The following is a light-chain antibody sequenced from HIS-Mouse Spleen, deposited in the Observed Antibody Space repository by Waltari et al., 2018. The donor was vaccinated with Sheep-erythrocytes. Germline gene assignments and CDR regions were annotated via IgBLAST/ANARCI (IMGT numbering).Light chain of an antibody. J-gene: IGLJ2*01. CDR2: ECS. CDR1: SSDVGSYNL. Sequence: QSALTQPASVSGSPGQSITISCTGTSSDVGSYNLVSWYQQHPGKAPKLMIYECSKRPSGVSNRFSGCKSGKLASLTIAGLQAEDEADYYCCSYACSSTFDVVCGGGTKLTVL. CDR3: CSYACSSTFDVV. V-gene: IGLV2-23*03.